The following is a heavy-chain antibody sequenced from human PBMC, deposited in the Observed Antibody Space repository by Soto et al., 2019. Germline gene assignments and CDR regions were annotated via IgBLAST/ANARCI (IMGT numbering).Heavy chain of an antibody. CDR1: GGTFSSYA. D-gene: IGHD3-3*02. CDR2: IIPIFGTA. CDR3: ATHFWSGQSRAYSYGMDV. Sequence: QVQLVQSGAEVKKPGSSVKVSCKASGGTFSSYAISWVRQAPGQGLEWMGGIIPIFGTANYAQKFQGRVTITADEFTSTAYMELSSLRSEDTAVYYWATHFWSGQSRAYSYGMDVWGQGTTVTVSS. V-gene: IGHV1-69*12. J-gene: IGHJ6*02.